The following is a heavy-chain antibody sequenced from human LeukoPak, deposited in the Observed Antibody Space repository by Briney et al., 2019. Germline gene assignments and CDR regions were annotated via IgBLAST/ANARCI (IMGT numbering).Heavy chain of an antibody. Sequence: PGGSLRLSCAASGFTFSSYWMHWVRQAPGKGLVWVSRINSDGSSTSYADSVKGRFTISRDNAKNSLYLQMNSLRAEDTAVYYCASTGCGSSTSCYVYYGMDVWGQGTTVTVSS. CDR1: GFTFSSYW. CDR2: INSDGSST. J-gene: IGHJ6*02. D-gene: IGHD2-2*01. V-gene: IGHV3-74*01. CDR3: ASTGCGSSTSCYVYYGMDV.